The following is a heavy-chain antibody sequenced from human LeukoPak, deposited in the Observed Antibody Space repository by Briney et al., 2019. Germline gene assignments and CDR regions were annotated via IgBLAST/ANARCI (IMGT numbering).Heavy chain of an antibody. CDR2: IKQDGSEK. Sequence: PGRSLRLSCAASGFTFSSYGMHWVRQAPGKGLEWVANIKQDGSEKYYVDSVKGRFTISRGNAKNSLYLQMNSLRAEDTAVYYCARVREMATIWGYYFDYWGQGTLVTVSS. J-gene: IGHJ4*02. CDR3: ARVREMATIWGYYFDY. V-gene: IGHV3-7*01. CDR1: GFTFSSYG. D-gene: IGHD5-24*01.